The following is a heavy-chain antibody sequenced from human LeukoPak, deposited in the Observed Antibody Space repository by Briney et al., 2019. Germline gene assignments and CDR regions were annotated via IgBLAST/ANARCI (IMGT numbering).Heavy chain of an antibody. CDR2: INWNGGST. D-gene: IGHD2-21*02. CDR1: GFTFDDYG. CDR3: ARDSTCGGDCYSDSKPPDY. V-gene: IGHV3-20*04. Sequence: PGGSLRLSCAASGFTFDDYGMSWVRQAPGKGLERVSGINWNGGSTGYADSVKGRFTISRDNAKNSLYLQMNSLRAEDTALYYCARDSTCGGDCYSDSKPPDYWGQGTLVTVSS. J-gene: IGHJ4*02.